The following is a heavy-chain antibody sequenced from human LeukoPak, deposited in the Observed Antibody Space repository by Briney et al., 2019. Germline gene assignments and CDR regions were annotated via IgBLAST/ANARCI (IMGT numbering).Heavy chain of an antibody. D-gene: IGHD2-15*01. J-gene: IGHJ4*02. CDR3: ARGVGYCSDGSCSFDY. CDR2: IYYSGST. V-gene: IGHV4-39*07. Sequence: SETLSLTCSVSGGSISSSNYYWGWIRQPPGKGLEWVGSIYYSGSTYYTPSLKSRVTISVDTSKHQFSLKLSSVTAADTAVYYCARGVGYCSDGSCSFDYWGQGSLVTVSS. CDR1: GGSISSSNYY.